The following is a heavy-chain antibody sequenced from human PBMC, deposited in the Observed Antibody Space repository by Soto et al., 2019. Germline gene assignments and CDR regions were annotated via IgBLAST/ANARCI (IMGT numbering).Heavy chain of an antibody. CDR1: GYTFTSYG. CDR2: ISAYNGNT. V-gene: IGHV1-18*01. Sequence: ASVKVSCKASGYTFTSYGISWVRQAPGQGLEWMGWISAYNGNTNYAQKLQGRVTMTTDTSTSTAYMELRSLRSDDTAVYYCAREMTTMVWGVQNQVFDPWGQRTLVTVSS. D-gene: IGHD3-10*01. CDR3: AREMTTMVWGVQNQVFDP. J-gene: IGHJ5*02.